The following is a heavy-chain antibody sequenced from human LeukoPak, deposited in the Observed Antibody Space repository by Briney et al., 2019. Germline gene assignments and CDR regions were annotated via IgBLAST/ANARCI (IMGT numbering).Heavy chain of an antibody. D-gene: IGHD6-19*01. V-gene: IGHV3-74*01. Sequence: GGSLRLSCAASGFTISTYWMHWVRQAPGKGLVWVSRITSDGTRTYYADSVKGRFTISRGDAKNTLYLQMNSLRVEDTAVYYCVPGSGFAYWGRGSLVTVSS. J-gene: IGHJ4*02. CDR3: VPGSGFAY. CDR1: GFTISTYW. CDR2: ITSDGTRT.